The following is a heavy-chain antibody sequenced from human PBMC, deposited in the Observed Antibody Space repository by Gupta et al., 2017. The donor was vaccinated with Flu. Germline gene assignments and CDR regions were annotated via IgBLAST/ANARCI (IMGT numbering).Heavy chain of an antibody. CDR2: IYHSGST. CDR1: GYSISSGYY. Sequence: QVQLQESGPGLVKPSETLSLTCAVSGYSISSGYYWGWIRQPPGKGLEWIGSIYHSGSTYYNPSLKSRVTISVDTSKNQFSLKLSSVTAADTAVYYCASEILWFGERHYYGMDVWGQGTTVTVSS. CDR3: ASEILWFGERHYYGMDV. D-gene: IGHD3-10*01. J-gene: IGHJ6*02. V-gene: IGHV4-38-2*01.